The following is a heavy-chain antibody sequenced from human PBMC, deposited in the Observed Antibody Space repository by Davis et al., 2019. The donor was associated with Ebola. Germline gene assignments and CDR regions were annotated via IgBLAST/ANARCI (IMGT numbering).Heavy chain of an antibody. D-gene: IGHD5-24*01. CDR2: IYYSGST. CDR1: GGSISSSSYY. CDR3: ARGLGGYNDPFDY. Sequence: SETLSLTCTVSGGSISSSSYYWGWIRQPPGKGLEWIGSIYYSGSTYYNPSLKSRVTISVDTSKNQFSLKLSSVTAADTAVYYCARGLGGYNDPFDYWGQGTLVTVSS. V-gene: IGHV4-39*07. J-gene: IGHJ4*02.